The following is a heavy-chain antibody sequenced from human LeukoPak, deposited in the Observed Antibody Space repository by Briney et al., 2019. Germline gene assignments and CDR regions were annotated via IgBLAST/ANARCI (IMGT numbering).Heavy chain of an antibody. D-gene: IGHD6-6*01. CDR2: IHSGST. CDR3: ARSLRGAAHHFDY. CDR1: GGSISTYY. V-gene: IGHV4-59*08. Sequence: SETLSLTCTVSGGSISTYYWNWIRQPPGKGLEWVGYIHSGSTNYNPSLESRVTISVDTSKNQFSLKLTSVTAADTAVYYCARSLRGAAHHFDYWGQGTLVTVSS. J-gene: IGHJ4*02.